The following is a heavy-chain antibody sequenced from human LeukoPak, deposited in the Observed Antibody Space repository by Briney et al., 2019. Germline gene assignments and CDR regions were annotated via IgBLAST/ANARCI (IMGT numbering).Heavy chain of an antibody. CDR3: ARDTWWGYRDYYYGMDV. Sequence: PSETLSLTCTVSGGSISSGGYYWSWIRQHPGKGLEWIGYIYYSGSTYYNPSLKGRVTISVDTSKNQFSLKLSSVTAADTAVYYCARDTWWGYRDYYYGMDVWGQGTTVTVSS. CDR1: GGSISSGGYY. D-gene: IGHD3-16*02. CDR2: IYYSGST. V-gene: IGHV4-31*03. J-gene: IGHJ6*02.